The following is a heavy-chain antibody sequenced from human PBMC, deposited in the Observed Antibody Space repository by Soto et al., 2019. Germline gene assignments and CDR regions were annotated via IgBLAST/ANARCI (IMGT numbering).Heavy chain of an antibody. V-gene: IGHV3-74*01. CDR1: GFTFNNYW. CDR2: INPDGSST. CDR3: ASSKDQAY. J-gene: IGHJ4*02. D-gene: IGHD2-2*01. Sequence: EVQLVGSGGGLVQPGGSLRLSCAASGFTFNNYWMRWVRQAPGKGLVWVSRINPDGSSTNYADSVKGRFTISRDNAKNTLYLQMNSLRADDTAVYYCASSKDQAYWGQGTLVTVSS.